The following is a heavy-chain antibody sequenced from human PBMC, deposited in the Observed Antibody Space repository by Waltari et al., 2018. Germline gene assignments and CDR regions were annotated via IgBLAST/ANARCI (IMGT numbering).Heavy chain of an antibody. CDR1: GGSISSYY. CDR3: ARDTGWNDL. CDR2: IYYSGST. J-gene: IGHJ5*02. D-gene: IGHD2-8*02. Sequence: QVQLQESGPGLVKPSETLSLTCPVSGGSISSYYWSWIRPPPGKGLAWIGYIYYSGSTNDKPAIKRRVTISVDTSKNQCSLKLSSVTAADTAVYYCARDTGWNDLWGQGTLVTVSS. V-gene: IGHV4-59*01.